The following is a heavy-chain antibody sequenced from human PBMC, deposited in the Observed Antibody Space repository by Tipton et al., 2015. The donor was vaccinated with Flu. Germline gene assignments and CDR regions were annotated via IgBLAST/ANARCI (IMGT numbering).Heavy chain of an antibody. J-gene: IGHJ5*02. D-gene: IGHD4-11*01. CDR2: IYHTGST. CDR3: ARRDFSNYVSDPKNWFDP. CDR1: GDSISGSYY. V-gene: IGHV4-38-2*02. Sequence: LRLSCTVSGDSISGSYYWGWIRQPPGKGLEWIGNIYHTGSTYHNPSLRSRVTISVDTSRNHLSLRLRSVTAADTAVYFCARRDFSNYVSDPKNWFDPWGQGILVTVSP.